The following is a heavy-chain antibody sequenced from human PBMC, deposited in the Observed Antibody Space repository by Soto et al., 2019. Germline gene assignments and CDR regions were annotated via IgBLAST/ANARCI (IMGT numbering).Heavy chain of an antibody. CDR3: AKDEDIAAAAYYFDY. CDR2: ISYDGNDK. Sequence: GGSLRLSCAASGFTFSSYGMHWVRQAPGKGLEWVAVISYDGNDKYYADSVKGRFTISRDNSKNTLSLQVNSLRAEDTAVYYCAKDEDIAAAAYYFDYWGQGTLVTVSS. J-gene: IGHJ4*02. V-gene: IGHV3-30*18. CDR1: GFTFSSYG. D-gene: IGHD6-13*01.